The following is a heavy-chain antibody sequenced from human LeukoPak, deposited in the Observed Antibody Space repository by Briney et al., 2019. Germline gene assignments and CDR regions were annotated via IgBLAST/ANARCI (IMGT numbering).Heavy chain of an antibody. J-gene: IGHJ4*02. CDR2: IYYSGST. D-gene: IGHD1-26*01. CDR1: GGSISSYY. CDR3: ARHSGSYYDFDY. V-gene: IGHV4-59*08. Sequence: SSETLSLTCTVSGGSISSYYWSWIRQPPGKGLEWIGYIYYSGSTNYNPSLKSRVTISVDTSKNQFSLKLSSVTAADTAAYYCARHSGSYYDFDYWGQGTLVTVSS.